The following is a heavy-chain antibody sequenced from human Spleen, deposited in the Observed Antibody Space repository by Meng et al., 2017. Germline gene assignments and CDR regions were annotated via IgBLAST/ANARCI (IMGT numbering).Heavy chain of an antibody. D-gene: IGHD3-9*01. J-gene: IGHJ4*02. CDR2: INHSGST. CDR1: GGSFSGYY. Sequence: QGAVPAWGDDLLHPLETLSLPCAVYGGSFSGYYWSWIRQPPGKGLEWIGEINHSGSTNYNPSLKSRVTISVDTSKNQFSLKLSSVTAADTAVYYCASGGVRYFDWPLNRAYYFDYWGQGTLVTVSS. CDR3: ASGGVRYFDWPLNRAYYFDY. V-gene: IGHV4-34*01.